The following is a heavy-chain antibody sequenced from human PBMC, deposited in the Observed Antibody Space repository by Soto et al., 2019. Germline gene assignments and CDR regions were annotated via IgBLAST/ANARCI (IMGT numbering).Heavy chain of an antibody. J-gene: IGHJ5*02. CDR3: ARAGYSSGWYPSS. D-gene: IGHD6-19*01. Sequence: PGGSLRLSCSASGFTFSSYAMHWVRQAPGKGLEWVAVISYDGSNKYYADSVKGRFTISRDNSKNTLYLQMNSLRAEDTAVYYCARAGYSSGWYPSSWGQGTPVTVSS. V-gene: IGHV3-30-3*01. CDR1: GFTFSSYA. CDR2: ISYDGSNK.